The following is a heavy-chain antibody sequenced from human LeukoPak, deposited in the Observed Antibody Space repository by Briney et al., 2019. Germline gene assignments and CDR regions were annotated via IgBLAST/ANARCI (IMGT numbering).Heavy chain of an antibody. V-gene: IGHV1-69*13. CDR1: GGTFSSYA. D-gene: IGHD4-17*01. Sequence: SVKVSCKASGGTFSSYAISWVRQAPGQGLEWMGGIIPIFSTAIYAQKFQGRVTITADESTSTAYMELSSLRSEDTAVYYCARGAPPPTVTTPYYYYYMDVWGKGTTVTVSS. J-gene: IGHJ6*03. CDR2: IIPIFSTA. CDR3: ARGAPPPTVTTPYYYYYMDV.